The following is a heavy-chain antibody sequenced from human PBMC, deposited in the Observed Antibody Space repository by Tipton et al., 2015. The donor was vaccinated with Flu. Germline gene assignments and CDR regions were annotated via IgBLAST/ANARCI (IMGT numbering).Heavy chain of an antibody. Sequence: LSLTCSVSGGSVGSPYCWGWVRQPPGKGLQWIGNICPGSPYYNSSLRGRVTISVDTSNNLFSLNLRSVSAADTAVYYCARAGGSNSWYVYWGQGTLVTVSS. D-gene: IGHD6-13*01. CDR2: ICPGSP. CDR1: GGSVGSPYC. V-gene: IGHV4-38-2*02. CDR3: ARAGGSNSWYVY. J-gene: IGHJ4*02.